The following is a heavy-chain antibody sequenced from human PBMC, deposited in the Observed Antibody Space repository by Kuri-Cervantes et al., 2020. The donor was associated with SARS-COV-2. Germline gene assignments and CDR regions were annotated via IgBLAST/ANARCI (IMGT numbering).Heavy chain of an antibody. Sequence: ASVKVSCKASGYTFTGYYMHWVRQAPGKGLEWMGGFDPEDGETIYAQKFQGRVTMTEDTFTDTAYMELSSLRSEDTAVYHCATAPKSRGYYYAPFYFDYWGQGTLVTVSS. V-gene: IGHV1-24*01. J-gene: IGHJ4*02. CDR2: FDPEDGET. CDR3: ATAPKSRGYYYAPFYFDY. D-gene: IGHD3-22*01. CDR1: GYTFTGYY.